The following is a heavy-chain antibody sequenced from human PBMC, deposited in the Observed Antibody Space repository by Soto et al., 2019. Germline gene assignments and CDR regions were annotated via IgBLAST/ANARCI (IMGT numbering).Heavy chain of an antibody. CDR2: ISYDGGNK. V-gene: IGHV3-30*18. J-gene: IGHJ4*02. D-gene: IGHD3-3*01. CDR1: GFTVSSYG. CDR3: AKDPGGGYDFWSGYSPGMVY. Sequence: QVQLVESGGGVVQPGRSLRLSCAASGFTVSSYGMHWVRQAPGKGLEWVAVISYDGGNKYYADSVKGRFTISRDNSKNTLYLDMNSLRAEDTAVYYCAKDPGGGYDFWSGYSPGMVYWGQGTLVTVSS.